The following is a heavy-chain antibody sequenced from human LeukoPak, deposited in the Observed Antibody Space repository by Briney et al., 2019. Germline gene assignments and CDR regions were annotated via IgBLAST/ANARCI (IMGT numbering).Heavy chain of an antibody. CDR2: IHPEGNEK. D-gene: IGHD2/OR15-2a*01. CDR3: ARGDALSGDH. CDR1: GFTFSDFW. Sequence: PGGSLRLSCAVSGFTFSDFWMSWVRQAPGRGLEWVANIHPEGNEKYHVESVKGRFTISRDNAKNSLFLQMNGLRVEDTAVYYCARGDALSGDHWGQGTLVTVSS. J-gene: IGHJ4*02. V-gene: IGHV3-7*04.